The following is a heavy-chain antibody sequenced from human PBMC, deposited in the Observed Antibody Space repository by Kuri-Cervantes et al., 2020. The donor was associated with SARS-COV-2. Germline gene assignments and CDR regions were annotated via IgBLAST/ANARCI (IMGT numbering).Heavy chain of an antibody. Sequence: GGALRLCCAASGFTCSSYDMHWVRQATGKGLEWVSAIGTAGDTYYPGSVKGRFTISRENAKNSLYLQMNSLRAGDMAVYYCARDGQYYYDSSGYYSDWYFDLWGRGTLVTVSS. CDR3: ARDGQYYYDSSGYYSDWYFDL. CDR2: IGTAGDT. CDR1: GFTCSSYD. J-gene: IGHJ2*01. V-gene: IGHV3-13*04. D-gene: IGHD3-22*01.